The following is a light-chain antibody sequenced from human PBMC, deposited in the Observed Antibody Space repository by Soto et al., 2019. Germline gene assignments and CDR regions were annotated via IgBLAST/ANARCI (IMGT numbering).Light chain of an antibody. J-gene: IGKJ1*01. CDR3: QQYNFYSWT. CDR2: DAS. Sequence: DIPMTQSPSTLSASVGDRVTITCRASQSISSWLAWYQQKPGKAPKLLIYDASSLESGVPSRFSGSGSGTEFALTISSLQPDDVATYYCQQYNFYSWTFGQGTKVEIK. CDR1: QSISSW. V-gene: IGKV1-5*01.